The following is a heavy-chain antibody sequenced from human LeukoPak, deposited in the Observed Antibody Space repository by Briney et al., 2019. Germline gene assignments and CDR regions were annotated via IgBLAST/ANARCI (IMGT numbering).Heavy chain of an antibody. V-gene: IGHV3-66*04. CDR3: ARPYFYGSGAQYYFEY. J-gene: IGHJ4*02. Sequence: GGSLRLSCAASGFTVSSNYMSWVRQAPGKGLEWVSVIYSGGSTYYADSVKGRFTISRDNSKNTLYLQMNSLRAEDTAVYYCARPYFYGSGAQYYFEYWGQGTLVTVSS. CDR1: GFTVSSNY. D-gene: IGHD3-10*01. CDR2: IYSGGST.